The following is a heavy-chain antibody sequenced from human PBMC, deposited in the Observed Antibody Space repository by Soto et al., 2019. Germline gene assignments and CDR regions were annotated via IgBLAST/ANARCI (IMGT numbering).Heavy chain of an antibody. CDR2: INHSGST. Sequence: QVQLQQWGAGLLKPSETLSLTCAVYGGSFSGYYWSWIRQPPGKGLEWIGEINHSGSTNYNPSLNSRVTTSVDTSKNQFSLKLNSVTAADTAVYYCARRYSSGWYHFDYWGQGTLVTVSS. J-gene: IGHJ4*02. CDR1: GGSFSGYY. D-gene: IGHD6-19*01. CDR3: ARRYSSGWYHFDY. V-gene: IGHV4-34*01.